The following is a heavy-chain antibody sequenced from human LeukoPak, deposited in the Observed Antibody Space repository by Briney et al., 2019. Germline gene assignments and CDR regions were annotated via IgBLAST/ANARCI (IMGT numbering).Heavy chain of an antibody. D-gene: IGHD3-22*01. CDR2: ITGSGGYT. V-gene: IGHV3-23*01. J-gene: IGHJ4*02. CDR3: AKQSLYDSSGHFHY. CDR1: GFTVSINY. Sequence: GGSLRLSCAASGFTVSINYMCWVRQAPGKGLEWVSTITGSGGYTYYADSVKGRFTISRDNSKNTLFLRMNSLRAEDTAVYFCAKQSLYDSSGHFHYWGQGTLVTVSS.